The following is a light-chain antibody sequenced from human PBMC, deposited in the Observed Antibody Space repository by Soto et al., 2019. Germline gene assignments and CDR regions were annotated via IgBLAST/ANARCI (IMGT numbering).Light chain of an antibody. CDR1: QGVSSPS. Sequence: ESVLPQSPGTLSWSPGERAPLSCRASQGVSSPSFSRPHQPPGRAPTHLISGAPSRDTGIPERFRGRGSGQDFPLTISRLESEDFAVYYCQQYDSPHRTSGQGTKVDLK. J-gene: IGKJ1*01. V-gene: IGKV3-20*01. CDR3: QQYDSPHRT. CDR2: GAP.